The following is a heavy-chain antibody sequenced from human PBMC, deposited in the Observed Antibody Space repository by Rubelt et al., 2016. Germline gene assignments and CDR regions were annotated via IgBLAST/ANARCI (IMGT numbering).Heavy chain of an antibody. J-gene: IGHJ4*02. Sequence: VQLVESGGGVVQPGRSLRLSCAASGFTFSSYAMNWVRQAPGKGLEWVSSISGSTTSIVYADSVKGRFTISRANAKSSRYLQMDSLRAEDTAVYYCAREGGEVEAGPFDYWGQGTLVTVSS. D-gene: IGHD6-13*01. V-gene: IGHV3-21*01. CDR2: ISGSTTSI. CDR3: AREGGEVEAGPFDY. CDR1: GFTFSSYA.